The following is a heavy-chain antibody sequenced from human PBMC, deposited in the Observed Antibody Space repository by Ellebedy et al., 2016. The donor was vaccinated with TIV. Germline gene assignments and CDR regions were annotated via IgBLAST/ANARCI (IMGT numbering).Heavy chain of an antibody. CDR2: TRNKTKGYTT. Sequence: PGGSLRLSCAVSGFTFSDHYIDWVRQAPGKGLEWVGRTRNKTKGYTTEYAVAVKGRFTISRDDSKSSLYLEMSSLKTEDTAVYYCARNFMALVRGLSHHYMDVWGEGTTVTVSS. CDR1: GFTFSDHY. CDR3: ARNFMALVRGLSHHYMDV. D-gene: IGHD3-10*01. J-gene: IGHJ6*03. V-gene: IGHV3-72*01.